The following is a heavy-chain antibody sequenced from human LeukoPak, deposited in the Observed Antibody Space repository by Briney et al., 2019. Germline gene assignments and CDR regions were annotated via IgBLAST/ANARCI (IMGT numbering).Heavy chain of an antibody. Sequence: PGGSLRLSCAASGFTFNKYAMHWFRQAPAKGLEWVAVISSDGVNKYYADSVKGRFTISRDNSKNILYLQMNSLRTEDTAVYSCARVPDGSGPSFDYWGQGTLVTVSS. CDR3: ARVPDGSGPSFDY. CDR2: ISSDGVNK. J-gene: IGHJ4*02. CDR1: GFTFNKYA. V-gene: IGHV3-30-3*01. D-gene: IGHD3-22*01.